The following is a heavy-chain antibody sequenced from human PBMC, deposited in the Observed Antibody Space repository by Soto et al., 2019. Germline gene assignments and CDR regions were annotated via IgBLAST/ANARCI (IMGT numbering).Heavy chain of an antibody. V-gene: IGHV1-46*01. CDR3: ARDGPYDSSGQRGEHCAY. D-gene: IGHD3-22*01. J-gene: IGHJ4*02. Sequence: GASVKVSCKASGYTFTSYYMHWVRQAPGQGLEWMGIINPSGGSTSYAQKFQGRVTMTRDTSTSTVYMELSSLRSEDTAVYYCARDGPYDSSGQRGEHCAYWGQGTLVTVSS. CDR1: GYTFTSYY. CDR2: INPSGGST.